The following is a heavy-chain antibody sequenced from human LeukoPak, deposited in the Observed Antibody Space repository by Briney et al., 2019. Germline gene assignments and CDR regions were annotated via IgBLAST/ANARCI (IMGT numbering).Heavy chain of an antibody. Sequence: GASVKVSCKASGYTFTSYDINWVRQATGQGLEWMGWMNPNSGNTGYAQKFQGRVTMTRNTSISTAYMELSSLRSEDTAVYYCARGADGSGSSYYYYMDVWGKGTTVTISS. CDR2: MNPNSGNT. CDR1: GYTFTSYD. J-gene: IGHJ6*03. V-gene: IGHV1-8*01. CDR3: ARGADGSGSSYYYYMDV. D-gene: IGHD3-10*01.